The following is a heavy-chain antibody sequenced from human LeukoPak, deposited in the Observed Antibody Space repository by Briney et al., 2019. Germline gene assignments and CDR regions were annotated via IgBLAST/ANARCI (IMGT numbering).Heavy chain of an antibody. J-gene: IGHJ4*02. CDR2: ISYDGSNK. CDR1: GFTFSSYA. CDR3: ARVSLRGRIAVAGPFDY. Sequence: GRSLRLSCAASGFTFSSYARHWVRQAPGKGLEWVAVISYDGSNKYYADSVKGRFTISRDNSKNTLYLQMNSLRAEDTAVYYCARVSLRGRIAVAGPFDYWGQGTLVTVSS. V-gene: IGHV3-30*04. D-gene: IGHD6-19*01.